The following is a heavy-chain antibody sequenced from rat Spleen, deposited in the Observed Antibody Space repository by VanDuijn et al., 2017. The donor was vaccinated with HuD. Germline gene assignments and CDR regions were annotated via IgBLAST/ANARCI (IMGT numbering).Heavy chain of an antibody. V-gene: IGHV2S30*01. J-gene: IGHJ4*01. Sequence: VQLVESGGGLVQPGRSLKLSCAASGFTLSDHYMAWVRQAPGKGLEWMGRMRYDGDTYYSSALKSRLSISRDTSKNQVFLKMNSLQSEDTATYHCARAPGNGYVMDAWGQGASVTVSS. CDR3: ARAPGNGYVMDA. CDR2: MRYDGDT. CDR1: GFTLSDHY. D-gene: IGHD5-1*01.